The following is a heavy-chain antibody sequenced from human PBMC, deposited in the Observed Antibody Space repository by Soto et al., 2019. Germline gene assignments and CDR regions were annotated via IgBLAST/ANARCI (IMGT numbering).Heavy chain of an antibody. J-gene: IGHJ4*02. V-gene: IGHV4-31*03. CDR1: GGSISSSGYY. Sequence: SETLSLTCTVSGGSISSSGYYWSWIRQHSGKGLEWIGYIYHSGSTYYNPSLKSRLTISVDTSENHFSLKLSSVTAADTAVYYCARGYSYGGYYFDYWGQGTLVTVSS. D-gene: IGHD5-18*01. CDR2: IYHSGST. CDR3: ARGYSYGGYYFDY.